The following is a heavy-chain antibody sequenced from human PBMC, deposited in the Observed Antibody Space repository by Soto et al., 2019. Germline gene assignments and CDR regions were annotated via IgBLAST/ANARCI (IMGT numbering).Heavy chain of an antibody. CDR2: ISSSGDLI. CDR3: ATWAIAVGGAGF. Sequence: PGGSLRLSCTASGFTVSYYSVNWVRQAPGKGLEWISYISSSGDLILYADSVKGRFTIARDIAKNSLYLQMDSLRDEDSAVYYCATWAIAVGGAGFWGPGTLVTVSS. D-gene: IGHD2-21*01. V-gene: IGHV3-48*02. CDR1: GFTVSYYS. J-gene: IGHJ4*02.